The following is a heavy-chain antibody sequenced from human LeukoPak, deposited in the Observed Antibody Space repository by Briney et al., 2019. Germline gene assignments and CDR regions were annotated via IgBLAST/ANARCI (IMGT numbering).Heavy chain of an antibody. D-gene: IGHD3-10*01. CDR1: GGSISSSSYS. V-gene: IGHV4-39*01. Sequence: SETLSLTCTVSGGSISSSSYSWGWIRQPPGKGLEWIGSIYYSGSTYYNPSLKSRVTISVDTSKNQFSLKLSSVTAADTAVYYCARHAPSFSGSYYAHPFDPWGQGTLVTVPS. CDR2: IYYSGST. CDR3: ARHAPSFSGSYYAHPFDP. J-gene: IGHJ5*02.